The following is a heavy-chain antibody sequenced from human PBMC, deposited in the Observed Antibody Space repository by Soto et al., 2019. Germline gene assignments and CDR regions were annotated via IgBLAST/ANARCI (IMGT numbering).Heavy chain of an antibody. CDR1: GGTFSSYA. D-gene: IGHD2-21*02. V-gene: IGHV1-69*14. Sequence: QVQLVQSGAEVKKPGSSVKVSCKASGGTFSSYAISWVRQAPGQGLEWMGGIIPIFGTADYAQKFQGRVTFAADKSTNSAYMELGSLRSEDTALYYCASHCGCGCYSRSPPYYYCRMDVWGQWSTVTIS. CDR3: ASHCGCGCYSRSPPYYYCRMDV. CDR2: IIPIFGTA. J-gene: IGHJ6*02.